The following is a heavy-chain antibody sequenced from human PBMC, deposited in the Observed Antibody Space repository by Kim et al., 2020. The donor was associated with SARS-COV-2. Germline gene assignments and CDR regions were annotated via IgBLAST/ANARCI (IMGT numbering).Heavy chain of an antibody. D-gene: IGHD2-15*01. Sequence: SPKYYAESVKVRFTNTGDNAKNALYLQMNSLRAEDTAVDYCARDQGGSSHPWGQGTLVTVS. J-gene: IGHJ5*02. CDR3: ARDQGGSSHP. CDR2: SPK. V-gene: IGHV3-48*01.